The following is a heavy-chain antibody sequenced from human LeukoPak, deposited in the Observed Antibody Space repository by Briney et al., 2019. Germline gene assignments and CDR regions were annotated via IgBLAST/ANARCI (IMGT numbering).Heavy chain of an antibody. D-gene: IGHD3-10*01. V-gene: IGHV4-31*03. Sequence: SETLSPTCTVSGGSISSGGYYWSWIRQHPGKGLEWIGYIYYSGSTYYNPSLKSRVTISVDTSKNQFSLKLSSVTAADTAVYYCARSWFPSGYFDYWGQGTLVTVSS. CDR1: GGSISSGGYY. CDR2: IYYSGST. J-gene: IGHJ4*02. CDR3: ARSWFPSGYFDY.